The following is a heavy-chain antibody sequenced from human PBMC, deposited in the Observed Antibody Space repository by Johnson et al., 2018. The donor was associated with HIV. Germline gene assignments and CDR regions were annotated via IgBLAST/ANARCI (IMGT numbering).Heavy chain of an antibody. CDR3: AKDRWVGVGDAFDI. CDR1: GFTFDDYG. D-gene: IGHD2-15*01. V-gene: IGHV3-20*04. J-gene: IGHJ3*02. CDR2: INWNGGNT. Sequence: VLLVESGGGVVRPGGSLRLSCAASGFTFDDYGMSWVRQAPGKGLEWVSGINWNGGNTGYADSMKGRVTISRDNSKNTLYLQMNSLRAEDTAVYYCAKDRWVGVGDAFDIWGQGTMVTVSS.